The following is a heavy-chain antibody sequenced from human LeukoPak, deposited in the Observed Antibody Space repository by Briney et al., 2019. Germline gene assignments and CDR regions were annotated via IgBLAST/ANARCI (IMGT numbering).Heavy chain of an antibody. CDR3: AKDGFYDFWSGTTHAFDI. Sequence: PGGSLRLSCAASGFTFSSYGMHWVRQAPGKGLEWVAFIRYDGSNKYYADPVKGRFTISRDNSKNTLYLQMNSLRAEDTAVYYCAKDGFYDFWSGTTHAFDIWGQGTMVTVSS. CDR2: IRYDGSNK. V-gene: IGHV3-30*02. D-gene: IGHD3-3*01. J-gene: IGHJ3*02. CDR1: GFTFSSYG.